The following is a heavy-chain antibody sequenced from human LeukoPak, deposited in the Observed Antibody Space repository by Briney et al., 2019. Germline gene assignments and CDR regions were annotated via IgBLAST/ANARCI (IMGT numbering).Heavy chain of an antibody. CDR2: ILNDGSNK. Sequence: GGSLRLSCAASGFIFSSYGMHWVRQAPGKGLEWVAVILNDGSNKYYADSVKGRFIISRDNSKNTLYLQMNSLRTEDTAVYYCARGDSGSSTFDYWGQGTLVTVSS. CDR3: ARGDSGSSTFDY. D-gene: IGHD1-26*01. V-gene: IGHV3-30*03. J-gene: IGHJ4*02. CDR1: GFIFSSYG.